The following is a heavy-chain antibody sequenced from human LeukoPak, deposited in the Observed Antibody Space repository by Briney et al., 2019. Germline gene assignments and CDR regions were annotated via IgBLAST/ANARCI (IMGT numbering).Heavy chain of an antibody. CDR2: ISGSGAST. Sequence: GGSLRLSCAASGFTFRDYAMSWVRQAPGKGLEWISGISGSGASTYYADSVTGRFTISRDNSRNTLYLQMNSLRAEDTAVYYCAKIPNSGSYDYWGQGTLVTVSS. V-gene: IGHV3-23*01. CDR1: GFTFRDYA. CDR3: AKIPNSGSYDY. J-gene: IGHJ4*02. D-gene: IGHD1-26*01.